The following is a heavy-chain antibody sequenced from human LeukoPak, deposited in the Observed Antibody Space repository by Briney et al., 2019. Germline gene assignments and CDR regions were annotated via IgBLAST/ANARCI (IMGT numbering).Heavy chain of an antibody. CDR2: VYHSGGT. Sequence: SETLSLTCTVSGGSISTYYWSWIRQPPEKGLEWIGDVYHSGGTNYNPSLKSRVTISVDTSKNQFSLRLTSVTAADTAAYYCARVTPSFAHNWFDPWGQGTLVTVSS. V-gene: IGHV4-59*12. CDR3: ARVTPSFAHNWFDP. D-gene: IGHD3-10*01. CDR1: GGSISTYY. J-gene: IGHJ5*02.